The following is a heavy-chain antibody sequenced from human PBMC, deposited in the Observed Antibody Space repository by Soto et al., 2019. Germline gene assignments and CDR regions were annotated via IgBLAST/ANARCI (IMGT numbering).Heavy chain of an antibody. D-gene: IGHD3-22*01. Sequence: GGSLRLSCTAAGFTFGDYAMSWFRQAPGKGLEWVGFIRSKAYGGTTEYAASVKGRFTVSRDDSKSIAYLQMNSLKSEDTAVYYCTRAEIFDYYDSSGYYTGDAFDIWGQGTMVTVSS. CDR2: IRSKAYGGTT. CDR3: TRAEIFDYYDSSGYYTGDAFDI. J-gene: IGHJ3*02. CDR1: GFTFGDYA. V-gene: IGHV3-49*03.